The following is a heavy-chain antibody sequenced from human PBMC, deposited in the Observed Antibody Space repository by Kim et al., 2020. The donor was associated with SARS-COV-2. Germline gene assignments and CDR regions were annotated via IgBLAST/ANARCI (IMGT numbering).Heavy chain of an antibody. CDR3: ARVGGYSYGHNWYFDL. Sequence: GGSLRLSCAASGFTVSSNYMSWVRQAPGKGLEWVSVIYSGGSTYYADSVKGRFTISRDNSKNTLYLQMNSLRAEDTAVYYCARVGGYSYGHNWYFDLWGRGTLVTVSS. V-gene: IGHV3-66*02. D-gene: IGHD5-18*01. CDR1: GFTVSSNY. J-gene: IGHJ2*01. CDR2: IYSGGST.